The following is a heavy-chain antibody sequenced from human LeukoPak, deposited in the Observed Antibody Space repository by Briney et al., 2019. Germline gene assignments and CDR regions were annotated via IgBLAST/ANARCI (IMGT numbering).Heavy chain of an antibody. CDR2: ISYDGSNK. CDR1: GFTFSSYA. CDR3: ARTRGIAALRWDYYYGMDV. V-gene: IGHV3-30-3*01. Sequence: PGGSLRLSCAASGFTFSSYAMHWVRQAPGKGLEWVAVISYDGSNKYYADSVKGRFTISRDNSKNTLYLQMNSLRAEDTAVYYCARTRGIAALRWDYYYGMDVWGQGTTVTVSS. D-gene: IGHD6-13*01. J-gene: IGHJ6*02.